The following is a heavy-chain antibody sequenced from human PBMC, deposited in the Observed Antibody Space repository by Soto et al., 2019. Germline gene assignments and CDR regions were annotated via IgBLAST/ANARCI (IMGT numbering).Heavy chain of an antibody. J-gene: IGHJ5*02. Sequence: PSQTLSLTCAISGDSVSSNTASWNWIRQSPSRGLEWLGRTYFRSKWYNYYAVSVKSRIIIXPDTSNNQFSLQLNSVTPEDTAVYFXAKGDNLGPKTGYAFDPWG. D-gene: IGHD5-12*01. CDR3: AKGDNLGPKTGYAFDP. CDR2: TYFRSKWYN. V-gene: IGHV6-1*01. CDR1: GDSVSSNTAS.